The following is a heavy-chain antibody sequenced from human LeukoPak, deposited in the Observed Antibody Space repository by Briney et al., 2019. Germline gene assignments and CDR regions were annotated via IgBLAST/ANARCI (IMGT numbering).Heavy chain of an antibody. CDR1: GGSFSSYA. D-gene: IGHD6-6*01. J-gene: IGHJ6*03. Sequence: GASVKVSCKASGGSFSSYAITWVRQAPGQGLEWVGELILIFGTTNYAQRFQGRVTITTDESRSTAYMELSSLRSEDTAVYYCARGSPSIAARRYYDYYLDVWGKGTTVTVSS. CDR3: ARGSPSIAARRYYDYYLDV. CDR2: LILIFGTT. V-gene: IGHV1-69*05.